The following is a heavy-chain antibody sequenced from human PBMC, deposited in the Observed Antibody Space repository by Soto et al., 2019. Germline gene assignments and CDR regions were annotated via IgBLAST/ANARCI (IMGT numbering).Heavy chain of an antibody. V-gene: IGHV1-8*01. CDR3: QRMATLGSLNWFDT. CDR2: MDPGSGDT. Sequence: ASVKVSCKASGYSFTNNDVSWVRQATGQGLEWMGWMDPGSGDTGYAQKFQGRVTMTRDISTATAYMELSSLRSDDTATYYCQRMATLGSLNWFDTWGQGTLVTVSS. CDR1: GYSFTNND. D-gene: IGHD3-16*02. J-gene: IGHJ5*02.